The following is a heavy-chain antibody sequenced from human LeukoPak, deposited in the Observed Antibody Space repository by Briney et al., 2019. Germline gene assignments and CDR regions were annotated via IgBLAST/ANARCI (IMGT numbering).Heavy chain of an antibody. CDR3: ARENAPRVDKRLWLGDRSQDWFDP. V-gene: IGHV4-61*02. Sequence: SQTLSLTCTVSGGSISSGSYYWSWIRQPAGKGLEWIGRIYTSGSTNYNPSLKSRVTISVDTSKNQFSLKLSSVTAADTAVYYCARENAPRVDKRLWLGDRSQDWFDPWGQGTLVTVSS. D-gene: IGHD3-10*01. CDR1: GGSISSGSYY. CDR2: IYTSGST. J-gene: IGHJ5*02.